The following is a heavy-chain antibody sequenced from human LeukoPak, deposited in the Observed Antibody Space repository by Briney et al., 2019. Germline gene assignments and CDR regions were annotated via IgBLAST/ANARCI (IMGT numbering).Heavy chain of an antibody. CDR2: IKSKTDGGTI. Sequence: GGSLRLSCAGSGFSFSNAWMTWVRQAPGKGLEWVGRIKSKTDGGTIDYDAHVKGRFTISRDDSKNTVDLQMNSLGTEDAAVYFCATSGRRWDHFDYWGQGTLVTVSS. V-gene: IGHV3-15*01. D-gene: IGHD1-26*01. J-gene: IGHJ4*02. CDR3: ATSGRRWDHFDY. CDR1: GFSFSNAW.